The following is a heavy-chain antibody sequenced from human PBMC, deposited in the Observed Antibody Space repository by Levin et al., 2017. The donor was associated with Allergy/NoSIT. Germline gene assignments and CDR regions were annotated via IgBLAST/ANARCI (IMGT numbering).Heavy chain of an antibody. D-gene: IGHD3-3*01. J-gene: IGHJ6*02. Sequence: KISCKASGGTFSSYAISWVRQAPGQGLEWMGGIIPIFGTANYAQKFQGRVTITADESTSTAYMELSSLRSEDTAVYYCARLLGDFWSGYYPALGYYGMDGWGQGTTVTVSS. CDR3: ARLLGDFWSGYYPALGYYGMDG. CDR1: GGTFSSYA. V-gene: IGHV1-69*01. CDR2: IIPIFGTA.